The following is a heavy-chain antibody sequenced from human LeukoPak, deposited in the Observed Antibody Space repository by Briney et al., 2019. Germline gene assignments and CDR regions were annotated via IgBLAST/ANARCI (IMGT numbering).Heavy chain of an antibody. J-gene: IGHJ3*02. CDR3: ARERVITMIVPGGFDI. CDR2: IYSGGST. Sequence: GGSLRLSCAASGFTVSSNYMSWVRQAPGKGLEWVSVIYSGGSTYYADSVKGRFTISRDNSKNTLYLQMNSLRAEDTAVCYCARERVITMIVPGGFDIWGQGTMVTVSS. D-gene: IGHD3-22*01. V-gene: IGHV3-53*01. CDR1: GFTVSSNY.